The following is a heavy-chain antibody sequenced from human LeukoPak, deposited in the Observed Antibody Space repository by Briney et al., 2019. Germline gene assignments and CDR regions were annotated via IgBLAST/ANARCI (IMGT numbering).Heavy chain of an antibody. D-gene: IGHD1-26*01. Sequence: SETLSLTCTVSGGSLSIYYWSWIRQPPGKGLEWIGSIYYSGTTKYNPSLMSRVTISVDTSKNQFSLRLSSVAAGDTAVYYCARHGGSYFYYWGQGTLVTVSS. CDR3: ARHGGSYFYY. J-gene: IGHJ4*02. CDR2: IYYSGTT. CDR1: GGSLSIYY. V-gene: IGHV4-59*08.